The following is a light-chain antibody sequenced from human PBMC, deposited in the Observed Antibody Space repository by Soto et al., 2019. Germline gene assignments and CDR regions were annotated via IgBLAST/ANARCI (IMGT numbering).Light chain of an antibody. V-gene: IGKV3-11*01. CDR1: QSVGSY. Sequence: EIVLTQSPATLSLSPGDRATLSCRASQSVGSYLGWYQQTPGQAPRLLIYDASNSATGIPARFSGSGSGTDFTLTISSLEPEDFAVYYCQQRSDWPSTFGGGTKVEIK. CDR2: DAS. CDR3: QQRSDWPST. J-gene: IGKJ4*01.